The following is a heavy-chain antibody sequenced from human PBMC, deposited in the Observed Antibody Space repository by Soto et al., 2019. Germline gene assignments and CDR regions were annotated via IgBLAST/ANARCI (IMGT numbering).Heavy chain of an antibody. Sequence: LSLTCAVYGGSFSGYYWSWIRQPPGKGLEWIGEINHSGSTNYNPSLKSRVTISVDTSKNQFSLKLSSVTAADTAVYYCARGVPYYDFWSGYYPPHYYFDYWGQGTLVTVSS. D-gene: IGHD3-3*01. J-gene: IGHJ4*02. CDR3: ARGVPYYDFWSGYYPPHYYFDY. CDR1: GGSFSGYY. CDR2: INHSGST. V-gene: IGHV4-34*01.